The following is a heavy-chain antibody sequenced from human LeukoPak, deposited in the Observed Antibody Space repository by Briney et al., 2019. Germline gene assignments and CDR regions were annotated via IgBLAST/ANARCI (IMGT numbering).Heavy chain of an antibody. J-gene: IGHJ4*02. CDR2: INHSGST. V-gene: IGHV4-34*01. CDR1: GGSFSGYY. Sequence: SETLSLTCAVYGGSFSGYYWSWIRQPPGKGLEWIGEINHSGSTNYNPSLKSRVTISVDTSKNQFSLELSSVTAADTAVYYCAREYRSFYGSGSRPLDYWGQGTLVTVSS. CDR3: AREYRSFYGSGSRPLDY. D-gene: IGHD3-10*01.